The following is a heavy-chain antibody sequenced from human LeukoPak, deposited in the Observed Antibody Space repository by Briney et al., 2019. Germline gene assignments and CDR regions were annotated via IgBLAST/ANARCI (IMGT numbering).Heavy chain of an antibody. CDR1: GYTFTSYA. D-gene: IGHD2-2*01. J-gene: IGHJ4*02. V-gene: IGHV1-69*04. Sequence: EASVKVSCKASGYTFTSYAISWVRQAPGQGLEWMGRIIPILGIANYAQKFQGRVTITADKSTSTAYMELSSLRSEDTAVYYCARDYQHRYCSSTSCYVLDYWGQGTLVTVSS. CDR3: ARDYQHRYCSSTSCYVLDY. CDR2: IIPILGIA.